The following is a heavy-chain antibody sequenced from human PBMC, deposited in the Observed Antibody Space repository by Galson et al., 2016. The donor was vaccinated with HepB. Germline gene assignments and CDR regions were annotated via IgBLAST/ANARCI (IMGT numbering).Heavy chain of an antibody. D-gene: IGHD4/OR15-4a*01. CDR1: GFTFDIYG. CDR3: AKTIAMHGTGWREVDP. J-gene: IGHJ5*02. CDR2: TSYDGLNR. V-gene: IGHV3-30*18. Sequence: SLRLSCAASGFTFDIYGVHWVRQAPGKGLEWVAVTSYDGLNRYYVDSVKGRFTISKDNSKNTLYLQMDSLRVEDTAVYYCAKTIAMHGTGWREVDPWGQGTLVTVSS.